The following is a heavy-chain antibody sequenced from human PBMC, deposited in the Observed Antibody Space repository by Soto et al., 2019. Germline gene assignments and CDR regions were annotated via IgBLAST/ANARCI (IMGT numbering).Heavy chain of an antibody. CDR1: GYTFTSYY. CDR2: INPSGGST. Sequence: QVQLVQSGAEVKKPGASVRVSCKASGYTFTSYYMHWVRQAPGQGLEWMGIINPSGGSTSYAQKFQGRVTMTRDTSTSTVHMELSSLRSEDTAVYYCARVLGTTTVVTPPGDYWGQGTLVTVSS. D-gene: IGHD4-17*01. J-gene: IGHJ4*02. V-gene: IGHV1-46*01. CDR3: ARVLGTTTVVTPPGDY.